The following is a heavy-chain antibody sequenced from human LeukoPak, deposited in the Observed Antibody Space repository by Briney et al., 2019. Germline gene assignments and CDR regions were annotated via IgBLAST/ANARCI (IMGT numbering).Heavy chain of an antibody. D-gene: IGHD6-19*01. Sequence: GGSLRLSCAASGFTFSSYSMNWVRQAPGKGLEWVSYISSSSSTIYYADSVKGRFTISRDNAKNSLYLQMNSLRDEDTAVYYCARDPYSSGWDPYSYFDYWGQGTLVTVSS. CDR2: ISSSSSTI. V-gene: IGHV3-48*02. J-gene: IGHJ4*02. CDR1: GFTFSSYS. CDR3: ARDPYSSGWDPYSYFDY.